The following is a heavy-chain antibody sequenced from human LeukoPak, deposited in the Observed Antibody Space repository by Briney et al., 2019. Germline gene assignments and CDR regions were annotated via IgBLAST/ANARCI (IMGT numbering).Heavy chain of an antibody. V-gene: IGHV4-59*08. CDR2: IYYTGSS. CDR3: ARHLSGYAYFDY. Sequence: PSETLSLTCTVSGDSLSSYYWSWIRQPPGKGLEWIGYIYYTGSSSYNPSLKSRVTISVDTSKNQFSLKLTSVTAADTAVYYCARHLSGYAYFDYWGQGTLVTVSS. J-gene: IGHJ4*02. CDR1: GDSLSSYY. D-gene: IGHD5-12*01.